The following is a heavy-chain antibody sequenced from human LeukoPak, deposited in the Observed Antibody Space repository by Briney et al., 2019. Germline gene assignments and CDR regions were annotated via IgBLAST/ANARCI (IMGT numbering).Heavy chain of an antibody. J-gene: IGHJ2*01. CDR2: ISSSSSTI. CDR3: ARHGQWLVGAPHWYFDL. D-gene: IGHD6-19*01. Sequence: PGGSLRLSCAASGFTFSSYSMNWVRQAPGKGLEWVSYISSSSSTIYYADSVKGRFTISRDNAKNSLYLQMNSLRAEDTAVYYCARHGQWLVGAPHWYFDLWGRGTLVTVSS. V-gene: IGHV3-48*01. CDR1: GFTFSSYS.